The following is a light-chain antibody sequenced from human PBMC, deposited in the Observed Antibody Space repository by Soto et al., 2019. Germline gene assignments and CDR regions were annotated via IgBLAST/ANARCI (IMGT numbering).Light chain of an antibody. CDR3: TSYAGGNYV. V-gene: IGLV2-8*01. CDR1: SSDVGAYNY. CDR2: EVN. Sequence: QSALTQPPSASGSPGQSVTISCTGTSSDVGAYNYVSWYQQHPGKVPKLMIYEVNQRPSGVPDRFSGSKSGNTAALTVSGLQAEDEADYYCTSYAGGNYVFGAGTKVTVL. J-gene: IGLJ1*01.